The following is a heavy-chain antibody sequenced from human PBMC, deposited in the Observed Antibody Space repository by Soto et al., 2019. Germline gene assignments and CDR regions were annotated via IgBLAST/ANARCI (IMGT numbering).Heavy chain of an antibody. D-gene: IGHD3-22*01. CDR1: RGSFISYA. J-gene: IGHJ4*02. Sequence: SVKVTCKASRGSFISYAIIWVRQAPGQGLEWMGGIIPIFGTANYAQKFQGRVTITADESTSTAYMELSSLRSEDTAVYYCARLGSSGYPYYFDYWGQGTLVTVSS. CDR3: ARLGSSGYPYYFDY. CDR2: IIPIFGTA. V-gene: IGHV1-69*01.